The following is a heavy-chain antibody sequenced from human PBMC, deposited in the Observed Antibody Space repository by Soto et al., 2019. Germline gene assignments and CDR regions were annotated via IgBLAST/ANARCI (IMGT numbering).Heavy chain of an antibody. CDR1: GYIFTSYW. CDR3: ARLGWTFYKNGDV. Sequence: GESLKISCEGSGYIFTSYWIAWVRQMPGKGLEWMGMIYPGDSDTRYSPSFQGQVTISADKSINTVYLQWSSLKASDTAIYYCARLGWTFYKNGDVWGQGTKVTVSS. D-gene: IGHD3-10*01. CDR2: IYPGDSDT. J-gene: IGHJ6*02. V-gene: IGHV5-51*01.